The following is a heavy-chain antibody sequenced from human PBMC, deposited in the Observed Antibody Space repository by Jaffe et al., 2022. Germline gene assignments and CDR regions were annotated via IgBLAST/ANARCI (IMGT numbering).Heavy chain of an antibody. CDR1: GFSLSTSGVG. CDR3: AHLALDYDFWSGYYRTKKGFDY. J-gene: IGHJ4*02. D-gene: IGHD3-3*01. CDR2: IYWNDDK. V-gene: IGHV2-5*01. Sequence: QITLKESGPTLVKPTQTLTLTCTFSGFSLSTSGVGVGWIRQPPGKALEWLALIYWNDDKRYSPSLKSRLTITKDTSKNQVVLTMTNMDPVDTATYYCAHLALDYDFWSGYYRTKKGFDYWGQGTLVTVSS.